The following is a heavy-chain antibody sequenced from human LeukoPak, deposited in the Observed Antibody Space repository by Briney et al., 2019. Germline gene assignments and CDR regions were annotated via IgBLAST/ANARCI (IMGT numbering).Heavy chain of an antibody. CDR2: IKQDGSEK. J-gene: IGHJ4*02. Sequence: PGGSLGLSCAASGFTFSSYWMSWVRQAPGKGLEWVANIKQDGSEKYYVDSVKGRFTISRDNAKNSLYLQMNSLRAEDTAVYYCAREPYGDYFDYWGQGTLVTVSS. D-gene: IGHD4-17*01. CDR3: AREPYGDYFDY. V-gene: IGHV3-7*03. CDR1: GFTFSSYW.